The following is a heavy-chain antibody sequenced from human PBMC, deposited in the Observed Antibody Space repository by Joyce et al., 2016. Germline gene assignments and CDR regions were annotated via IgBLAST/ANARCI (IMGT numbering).Heavy chain of an antibody. CDR1: GFTFSSYS. Sequence: EVQLVESGGGLVKPGGSLRLYCAASGFTFSSYSMSWVRQAPGKGLEWVSTLSSSSYYIKYTDSVKGRFTISRDNAKNSLYLQMNSLRVEDTAVYYCARSSYTDGIFDYWGQGTLVTVSS. D-gene: IGHD3-16*02. CDR2: LSSSSYYI. J-gene: IGHJ4*02. CDR3: ARSSYTDGIFDY. V-gene: IGHV3-21*01.